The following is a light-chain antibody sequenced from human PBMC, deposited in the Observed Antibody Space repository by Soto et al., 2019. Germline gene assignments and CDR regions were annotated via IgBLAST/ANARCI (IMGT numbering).Light chain of an antibody. CDR3: SSYTSTNTLI. CDR1: SSDVGGYDS. J-gene: IGLJ2*01. CDR2: DVS. V-gene: IGLV2-14*03. Sequence: QSVLTQPASVSGSPGQSITISCTGTSSDVGGYDSVSWYQQHPDKAPQLKIFDVSNRPSGISDRFSGSKSGNTASLTISGLQAEYEADYYCSSYTSTNTLIFGGGTEVTVL.